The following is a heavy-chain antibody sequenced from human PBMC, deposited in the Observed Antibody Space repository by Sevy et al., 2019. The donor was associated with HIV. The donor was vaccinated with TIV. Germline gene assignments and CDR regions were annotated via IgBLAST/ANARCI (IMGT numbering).Heavy chain of an antibody. CDR2: ISGSGGST. V-gene: IGHV3-23*01. J-gene: IGHJ4*02. CDR3: AKDKEGATTLDLFDY. D-gene: IGHD1-26*01. Sequence: GGSLRLSCAASVFTFSSYAMSWVRQAPGKGLEWVSAISGSGGSTYYADSVKGRFTISRDNSKNTLYLQMNSLRAEDTAVYYCAKDKEGATTLDLFDYWGQGTLVTVSS. CDR1: VFTFSSYA.